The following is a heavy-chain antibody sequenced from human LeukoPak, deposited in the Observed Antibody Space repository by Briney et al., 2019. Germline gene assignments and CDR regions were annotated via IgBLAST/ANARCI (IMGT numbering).Heavy chain of an antibody. CDR1: GFTFSNAW. CDR2: IKSKTDGGTT. J-gene: IGHJ4*02. D-gene: IGHD2-2*01. V-gene: IGHV3-15*01. CDR3: TTESIVVVPAAGFDY. Sequence: KPGGSLRLSCAASGFTFSNAWMSWVRQAPGKGLEWVGRIKSKTDGGTTDYAAPVKGRFTISRDDSKDTLYLQMNSLKTEDTAVYYCTTESIVVVPAAGFDYWGQGTLVTVSS.